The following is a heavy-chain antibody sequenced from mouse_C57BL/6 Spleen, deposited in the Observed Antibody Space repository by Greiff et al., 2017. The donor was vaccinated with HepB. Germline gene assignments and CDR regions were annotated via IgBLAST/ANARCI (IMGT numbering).Heavy chain of an antibody. D-gene: IGHD2-5*01. CDR3: ASYSNYLDY. Sequence: QVQLQQPGAELVKPGASVKLSCKASGYTFTSYWMHWVKQRPGQGLEWIGMIHPNSGSTNYNEKFKSKATLTVDKSSSTAYMQLSSLTSEDSAVYYCASYSNYLDYWGQGTTLIVSS. V-gene: IGHV1-64*01. J-gene: IGHJ2*01. CDR2: IHPNSGST. CDR1: GYTFTSYW.